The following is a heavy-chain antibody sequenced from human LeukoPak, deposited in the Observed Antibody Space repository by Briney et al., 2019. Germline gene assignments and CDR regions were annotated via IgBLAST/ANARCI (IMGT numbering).Heavy chain of an antibody. D-gene: IGHD6-13*01. CDR3: ARYGPISSSWRQRFYFYALDV. Sequence: GGFLRFSCAASGFSFSTFGVHWVGQGPGKGLQWVAITSTDGSHKHYAVSVKVRLTNSRDNSQNTLYLQMNSLGPEDTAVYYCARYGPISSSWRQRFYFYALDVWGQGTTVTVSS. CDR2: TSTDGSHK. V-gene: IGHV3-30*03. J-gene: IGHJ6*02. CDR1: GFSFSTFG.